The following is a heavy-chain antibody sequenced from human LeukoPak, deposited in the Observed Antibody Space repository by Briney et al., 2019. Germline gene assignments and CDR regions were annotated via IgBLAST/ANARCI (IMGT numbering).Heavy chain of an antibody. CDR1: GGSISSSSYY. CDR3: ARHVDMWELLGLDY. Sequence: SETLSLTCTVSGGSISSSSYYWGWIRQPPGKGLEWIGSIYYSGSTYYNPSLKSRVTISVDTSKNQFSLKLSSVTAADTAVYYCARHVDMWELLGLDYWGQGTLVTVSS. CDR2: IYYSGST. V-gene: IGHV4-39*01. D-gene: IGHD1-26*01. J-gene: IGHJ4*02.